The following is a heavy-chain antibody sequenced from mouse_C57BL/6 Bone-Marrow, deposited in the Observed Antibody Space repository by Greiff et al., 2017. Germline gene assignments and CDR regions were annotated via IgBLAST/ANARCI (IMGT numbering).Heavy chain of an antibody. CDR3: ASSGVAWFAY. V-gene: IGHV1-81*01. Sequence: QVQLKQSGADLARPGASVKLSCKASGYTFTSYGISWVKQRPGQGLEWIGEIDPRSGNTYYNEKFKGKVTLTADKSSSTAYMELRSLTSEDTAVYFCASSGVAWFAYWGQGTLVTVSA. J-gene: IGHJ3*01. CDR1: GYTFTSYG. CDR2: IDPRSGNT.